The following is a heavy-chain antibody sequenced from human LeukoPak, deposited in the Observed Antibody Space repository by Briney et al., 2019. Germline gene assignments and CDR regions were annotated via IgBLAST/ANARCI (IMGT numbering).Heavy chain of an antibody. V-gene: IGHV3-30-3*01. J-gene: IGHJ4*02. Sequence: GGSLRLSCAASGFTFSSYAMHWVRQAPGKGLEWVAVISYDGSNKYYADSVKGRFTISRDNSKNTLYLQMNSLRAEDTAVYYCAIDSEIAAAGTGDYWGQGTLVTVSS. CDR3: AIDSEIAAAGTGDY. D-gene: IGHD6-13*01. CDR1: GFTFSSYA. CDR2: ISYDGSNK.